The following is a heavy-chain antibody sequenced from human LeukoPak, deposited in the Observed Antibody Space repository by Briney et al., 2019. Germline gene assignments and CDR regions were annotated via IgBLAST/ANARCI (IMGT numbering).Heavy chain of an antibody. D-gene: IGHD2-2*01. CDR3: ARDCSSTSCYGTIDY. Sequence: ASVKVSCKASGYTFTSYYMHWVRQAPGQGLEWMGWISAYNGNTNYAQKLQGRVTMTTDTSTSTAYMELRSLRSDDTAVYYCARDCSSTSCYGTIDYWGQGTLVTVSS. J-gene: IGHJ4*02. CDR1: GYTFTSYY. V-gene: IGHV1-18*04. CDR2: ISAYNGNT.